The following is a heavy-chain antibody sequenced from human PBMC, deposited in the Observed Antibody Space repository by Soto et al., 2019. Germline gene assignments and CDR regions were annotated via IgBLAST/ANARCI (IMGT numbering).Heavy chain of an antibody. J-gene: IGHJ4*02. CDR1: GFTFSSYA. CDR2: ISGSGGST. D-gene: IGHD3-3*01. CDR3: VNDPGNYDFWSGYYTADY. V-gene: IGHV3-23*01. Sequence: EVQLLESGGGLVQPGGSLRLSCAASGFTFSSYAMSWVRQAPGKGLEWVSAISGSGGSTYYADSVKGRFTISRDNSKNTLYLQMNSLRAEDTAVYYCVNDPGNYDFWSGYYTADYWGQGTLVTVSS.